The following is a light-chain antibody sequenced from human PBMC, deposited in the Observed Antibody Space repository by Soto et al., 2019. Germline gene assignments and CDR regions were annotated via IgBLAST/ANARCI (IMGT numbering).Light chain of an antibody. CDR1: SSDVGGYTY. Sequence: QSALTQPASVSGSPRQSITISCTGASSDVGGYTYVSWYQQHPGKAPKLMIYEVNNRPSGVSNRFSGSKSGNTASLTISGLQADDEADYYCSSYTSSSTLYAFGTGTKVTVL. CDR2: EVN. J-gene: IGLJ1*01. V-gene: IGLV2-14*01. CDR3: SSYTSSSTLYA.